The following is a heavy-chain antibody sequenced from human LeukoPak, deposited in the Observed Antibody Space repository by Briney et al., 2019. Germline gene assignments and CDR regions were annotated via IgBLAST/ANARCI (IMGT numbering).Heavy chain of an antibody. D-gene: IGHD1-26*01. CDR2: INPNSGGT. CDR1: GYTFTSYG. Sequence: GASAKVSCKASGYTFTSYGISWVRQAPGQGLEWMGWINPNSGGTYSVQNFQGRVTMTRDTSITTAYMELSRLKSDDTAVYYCARGGYSGTEKPNDYWGQGTLVTVSS. J-gene: IGHJ4*02. CDR3: ARGGYSGTEKPNDY. V-gene: IGHV1-2*02.